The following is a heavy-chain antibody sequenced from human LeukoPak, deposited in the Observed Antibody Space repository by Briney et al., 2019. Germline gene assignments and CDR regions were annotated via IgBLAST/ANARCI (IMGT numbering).Heavy chain of an antibody. CDR2: ISWDGVNT. D-gene: IGHD6-6*01. CDR1: GFTFDDYA. V-gene: IGHV3-43D*04. CDR3: AKDFGSSSHIDY. Sequence: GSLRLSCAASGFTFDDYAMHWVRQAPGRSLEWVSLISWDGVNTYHADSVKGRFTITRDNSKNSLYLQMDSLRPEDTALYYCAKDFGSSSHIDYWGQGTLVTVSS. J-gene: IGHJ4*02.